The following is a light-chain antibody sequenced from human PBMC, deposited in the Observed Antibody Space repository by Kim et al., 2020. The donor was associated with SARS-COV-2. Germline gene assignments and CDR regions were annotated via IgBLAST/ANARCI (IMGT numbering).Light chain of an antibody. CDR3: QHYNNWCT. J-gene: IGKJ2*02. CDR2: DAS. CDR1: QSVGSS. V-gene: IGKV3-15*01. Sequence: RAVSPGERAALSCRASQSVGSSLAWYQQKPGQAPRLFIYDASTRATGIPARFSGSGSGTEFTLTISSLQSEDFAVYYCQHYNNWCTFGQGTKLEI.